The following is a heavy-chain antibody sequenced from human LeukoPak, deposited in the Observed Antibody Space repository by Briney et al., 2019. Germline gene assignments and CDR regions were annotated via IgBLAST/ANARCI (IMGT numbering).Heavy chain of an antibody. V-gene: IGHV3-66*01. CDR3: ARGVTVAGTNRARAFDM. J-gene: IGHJ3*02. Sequence: GGSLRLSCAASGFTVSSNYMSWVRQAPGKGLEWVSLMYSDGSTYYADSVKGRFTISRDNSNNTLYLQVKSLRAEDTAVYYCARGVTVAGTNRARAFDMWGQGTMVTVSS. CDR2: MYSDGST. D-gene: IGHD6-19*01. CDR1: GFTVSSNY.